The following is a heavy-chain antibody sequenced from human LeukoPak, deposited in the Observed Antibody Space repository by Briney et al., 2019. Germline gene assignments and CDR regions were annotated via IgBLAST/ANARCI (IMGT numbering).Heavy chain of an antibody. V-gene: IGHV4-38-2*02. D-gene: IGHD3-22*01. Sequence: SETLSLTCTVSGYSISTGYFWGWIRQPPGKGLEWIGSMYRGSTYYNPSLKSRVTISVDTSKNQFSLKLSSVTAADTAVYYCARVAYYDSSGYYYQFDYWGQGTLVTVSS. J-gene: IGHJ4*02. CDR3: ARVAYYDSSGYYYQFDY. CDR1: GYSISTGYF. CDR2: MYRGST.